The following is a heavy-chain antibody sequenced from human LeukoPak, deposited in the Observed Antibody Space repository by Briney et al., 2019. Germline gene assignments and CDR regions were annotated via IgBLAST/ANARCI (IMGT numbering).Heavy chain of an antibody. Sequence: PSETLSLTCAVSGYSISSGYFWGWIRQPPGKGLEWIGSIYHSGSTYYNPSLKSRVTISVDTSKNQFSLKLSSVTAADTAVYYCARGWVSYSSFFFFLDVWGKGTTVTVSS. CDR2: IYHSGST. CDR1: GYSISSGYF. V-gene: IGHV4-38-2*01. D-gene: IGHD2-15*01. J-gene: IGHJ6*04. CDR3: ARGWVSYSSFFFFLDV.